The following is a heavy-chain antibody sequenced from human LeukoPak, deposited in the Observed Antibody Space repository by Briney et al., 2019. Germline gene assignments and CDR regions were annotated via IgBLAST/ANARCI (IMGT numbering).Heavy chain of an antibody. CDR3: ARGGTMIVVVDSPQGGFDY. J-gene: IGHJ4*02. D-gene: IGHD3-22*01. CDR2: INHSGST. Sequence: SETLSLTCAVYGGSFSGYYWSWIRQPPGKGLEWIGEINHSGSTNYNPSLKSRVTISVDTSKNQFSLKLSSVTAADTAVYYCARGGTMIVVVDSPQGGFDYWGQGTLVTVSS. CDR1: GGSFSGYY. V-gene: IGHV4-34*01.